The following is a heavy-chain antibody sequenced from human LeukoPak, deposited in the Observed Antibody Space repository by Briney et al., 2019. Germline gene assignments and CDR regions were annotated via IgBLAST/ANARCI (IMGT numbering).Heavy chain of an antibody. J-gene: IGHJ3*02. CDR1: GGSMTMYY. CDR3: ARVGIVGATGAFDI. Sequence: SETLSLTCTVSGGSMTMYYWNWFRQPPGKGLEWIGYVYYSGSTNYNPSLKSRVTISVDTSKNQFSLKLSSVTAADTAVYYCARVGIVGATGAFDIWGQGTMVTVSS. CDR2: VYYSGST. D-gene: IGHD1-26*01. V-gene: IGHV4-59*01.